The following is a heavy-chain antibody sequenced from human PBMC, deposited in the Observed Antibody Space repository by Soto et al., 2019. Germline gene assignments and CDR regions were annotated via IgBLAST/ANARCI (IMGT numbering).Heavy chain of an antibody. V-gene: IGHV4-59*08. CDR2: IYYSGST. Sequence: QVQLQESGPGLVKPSETLSLTCTVSGASISGYYWSWIRQPPGKGLEWIGYIYYSGSTNYNPSLKSRVIISVDTSKSQFSLKLSSVTAADTAVYYCARRTYSYGEDYWGQGTLVTVSS. D-gene: IGHD5-18*01. CDR3: ARRTYSYGEDY. CDR1: GASISGYY. J-gene: IGHJ4*02.